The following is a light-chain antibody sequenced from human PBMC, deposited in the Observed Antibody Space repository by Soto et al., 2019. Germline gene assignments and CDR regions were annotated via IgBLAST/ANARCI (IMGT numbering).Light chain of an antibody. Sequence: SYELTQSPSVSVAPGQTAMITCGGYNIGTKTVHWFQQRPGQAPVLVVFDDSDRPSGIPERFSGSNSGTTATLTISRVEDGDEADYYCQVWDSSLLNQVFGNGKKVTVL. CDR3: QVWDSSLLNQV. CDR1: NIGTKT. V-gene: IGLV3-21*02. CDR2: DDS. J-gene: IGLJ1*01.